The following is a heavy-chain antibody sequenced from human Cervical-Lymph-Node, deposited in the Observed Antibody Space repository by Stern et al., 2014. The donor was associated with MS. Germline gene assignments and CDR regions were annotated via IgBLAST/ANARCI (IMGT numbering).Heavy chain of an antibody. V-gene: IGHV3-13*01. CDR2: IDTAGDT. CDR3: ARDRSPYGSGSQGMDV. J-gene: IGHJ6*02. CDR1: GFTFSTYD. D-gene: IGHD3-10*01. Sequence: EVQLEESGGGLVQPGGSLRLSCAASGFTFSTYDMHWVRQAPGKGLEWVSAIDTAGDTYYPASVKGRFTISRENAKNSLYLQMNSLRDGDTAVYYCARDRSPYGSGSQGMDVWGQGTTVTVSS.